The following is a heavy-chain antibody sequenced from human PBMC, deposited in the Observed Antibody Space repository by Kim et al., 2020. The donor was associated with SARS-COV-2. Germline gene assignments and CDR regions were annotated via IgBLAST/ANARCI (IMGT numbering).Heavy chain of an antibody. J-gene: IGHJ4*02. Sequence: ASVKVSCKASGYTFTSYGISWVRQAPGQGLEWMGWISAYNGNTNYAQKLQGRVTMTTDTSTSTAYMELRSLRSDDTAVYYCARDRGGRYCSSTSCYRFDYWGQGTLVTVSS. V-gene: IGHV1-18*04. CDR2: ISAYNGNT. CDR3: ARDRGGRYCSSTSCYRFDY. CDR1: GYTFTSYG. D-gene: IGHD2-2*01.